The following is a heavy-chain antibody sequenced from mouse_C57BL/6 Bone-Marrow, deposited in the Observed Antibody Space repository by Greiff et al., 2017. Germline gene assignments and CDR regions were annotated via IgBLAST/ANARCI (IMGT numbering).Heavy chain of an antibody. CDR3: ARSFYYGSSLFAY. J-gene: IGHJ3*01. Sequence: EVKLVESGGGLVQPGGSLSLSCAASGFPFTDYYMSWVRQPPGKALEWLGFIRNKANGYTTEYSASVKGRFTISRDNSQSILYLQMNALRAEDSATYYCARSFYYGSSLFAYWGQGTLVTVSA. V-gene: IGHV7-3*01. CDR1: GFPFTDYY. CDR2: IRNKANGYTT. D-gene: IGHD1-1*01.